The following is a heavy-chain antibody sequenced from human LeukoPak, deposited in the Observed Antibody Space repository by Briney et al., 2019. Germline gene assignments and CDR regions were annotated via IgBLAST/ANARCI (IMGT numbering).Heavy chain of an antibody. CDR2: INPNSGGT. CDR3: ARGHYDFWMSAPNDY. V-gene: IGHV1-2*02. J-gene: IGHJ4*02. Sequence: ASVKVSCKASGYTFTSYYMHWVRQAPGQGLEWMGWINPNSGGTNYAQKFQGRVTMTRDTSISTAYMELSRLRSDDTAVYYCARGHYDFWMSAPNDYWGQGTLVTVSS. CDR1: GYTFTSYY. D-gene: IGHD3-3*01.